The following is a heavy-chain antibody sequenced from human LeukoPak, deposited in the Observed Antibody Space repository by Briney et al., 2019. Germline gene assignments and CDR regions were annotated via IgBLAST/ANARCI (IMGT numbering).Heavy chain of an antibody. J-gene: IGHJ3*02. CDR1: GFTFSSYG. CDR3: AKDLRYSGSPRAFDI. D-gene: IGHD1-26*01. Sequence: PGGSLRLSCAASGFTFSSYGMHWVRQAPGRGLEWVAVISYDGSNKYYADSVKGRFTISRDNSKSTLYLQMNSLRAEDTAVYYCAKDLRYSGSPRAFDIWGQGTMVTVSS. V-gene: IGHV3-30*18. CDR2: ISYDGSNK.